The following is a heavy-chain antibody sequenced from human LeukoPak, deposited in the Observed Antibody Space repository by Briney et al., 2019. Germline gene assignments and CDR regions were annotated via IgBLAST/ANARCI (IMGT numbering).Heavy chain of an antibody. V-gene: IGHV7-4-1*02. J-gene: IGHJ6*03. D-gene: IGHD6-13*01. Sequence: GASVKVSCKASGYTFTSYAMNWVRQAPGQGLEWMGWINTNTGNPTYAQGFTGRFVFSLDTSVSTAYLQISSLKAEDTAVYYCARSYSSSYILTYYYYYYMDVWGKGTTVTVSS. CDR2: INTNTGNP. CDR1: GYTFTSYA. CDR3: ARSYSSSYILTYYYYYYMDV.